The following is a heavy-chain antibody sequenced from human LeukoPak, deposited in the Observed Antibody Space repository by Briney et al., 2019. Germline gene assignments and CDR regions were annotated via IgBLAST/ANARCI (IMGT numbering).Heavy chain of an antibody. CDR1: GYTFTSYD. Sequence: ASVKVSCKASGYTFTSYDINWLRQASGQGLEWMGWMNPNSGNTGYAQKFQGRFTMTWDTSISTAYMELSSLRSEDTAVYYCARSEDQLLFSDLAYWGQGTLVTVSS. D-gene: IGHD2-2*01. J-gene: IGHJ4*02. CDR3: ARSEDQLLFSDLAY. CDR2: MNPNSGNT. V-gene: IGHV1-8*01.